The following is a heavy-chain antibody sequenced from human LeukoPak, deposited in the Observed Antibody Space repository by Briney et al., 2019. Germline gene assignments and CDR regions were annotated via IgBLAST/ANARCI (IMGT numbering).Heavy chain of an antibody. V-gene: IGHV4-59*01. J-gene: IGHJ6*02. CDR1: GGSISSYY. CDR3: ARDPYYYYGMDV. CDR2: IYYSGST. Sequence: SETLSLTCTVSGGSISSYYWSWIWQPPGKGLEWIGYIYYSGSTNYNPSLKSRVTISVDTSKNQFSLKLSSVTAADTAVYYCARDPYYYYGMDVWGQGTTVTVSS.